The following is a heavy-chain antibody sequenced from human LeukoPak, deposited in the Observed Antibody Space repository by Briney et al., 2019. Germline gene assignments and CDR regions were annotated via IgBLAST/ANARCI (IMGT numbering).Heavy chain of an antibody. J-gene: IGHJ4*02. CDR3: VRGSKIRGVLPEGEFDY. D-gene: IGHD3-10*01. Sequence: GRSLRLSCAASGFTFSHFAMHWVRQAPGKGLEWVAVISYDGKKNYYADSVKGRFTLTRDDSANTLYLQMNSLRAEDTAVYYCVRGSKIRGVLPEGEFDYWGQGALVTVSS. CDR1: GFTFSHFA. CDR2: ISYDGKKN. V-gene: IGHV3-30*03.